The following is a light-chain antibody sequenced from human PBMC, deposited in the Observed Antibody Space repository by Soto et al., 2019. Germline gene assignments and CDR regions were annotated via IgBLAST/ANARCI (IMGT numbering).Light chain of an antibody. CDR1: QSVSSSY. Sequence: EIVLTQSPGTLSLSPGERATLSSRASQSVSSSYLAWYQQKPGQAPRRLIYGASSRATGIPDRFSGSGSGTDFTLTISRLEPEDFAVYYCHQYGSSPRTFGQGTKVEI. CDR3: HQYGSSPRT. J-gene: IGKJ1*01. V-gene: IGKV3-20*01. CDR2: GAS.